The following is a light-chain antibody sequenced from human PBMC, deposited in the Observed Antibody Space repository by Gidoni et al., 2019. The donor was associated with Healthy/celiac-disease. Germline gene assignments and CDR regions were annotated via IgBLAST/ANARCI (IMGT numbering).Light chain of an antibody. Sequence: EIVLTQSPGTLSLSPGARATLSCRASQSVSSSYLAWYQQKPGQAPRLLIYGASSRATGIPDRFSSSGSGTDFTLTISRLEPEDFAVYYYQQYGSSPETFGQGTKVEIK. CDR2: GAS. CDR3: QQYGSSPET. J-gene: IGKJ1*01. CDR1: QSVSSSY. V-gene: IGKV3-20*01.